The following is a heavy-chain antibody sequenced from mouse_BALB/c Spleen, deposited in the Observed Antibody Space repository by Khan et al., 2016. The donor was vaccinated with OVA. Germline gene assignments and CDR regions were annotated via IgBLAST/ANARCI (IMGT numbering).Heavy chain of an antibody. CDR1: GFTFSSFG. D-gene: IGHD1-1*01. J-gene: IGHJ2*01. V-gene: IGHV5-17*02. Sequence: EVELVESGGGLVQPGGSRKLSCVASGFTFSSFGMHWVRQAPEKGLEWVAYISGDSSTIYYTDTVMGRFFISRDNPKNTLFLQMASLRSEDMAMYYCARSYFYGYYFDQWGQGTTLTVSS. CDR3: ARSYFYGYYFDQ. CDR2: ISGDSSTI.